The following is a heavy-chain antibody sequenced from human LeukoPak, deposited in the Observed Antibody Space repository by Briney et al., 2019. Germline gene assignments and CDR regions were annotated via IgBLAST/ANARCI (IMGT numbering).Heavy chain of an antibody. CDR2: FDPEDGET. J-gene: IGHJ6*02. Sequence: GASVKVSCKASGYTFTSYGISWVRQAPGKGLEWMGGFDPEDGETIYAQKFQGRVTMAEDTSTDTAYMELSSLRCEDTAVYYCATTTTETHDYYYGMDVWGQGTTVTVSS. V-gene: IGHV1-24*01. CDR3: ATTTTETHDYYYGMDV. D-gene: IGHD4-4*01. CDR1: GYTFTSYG.